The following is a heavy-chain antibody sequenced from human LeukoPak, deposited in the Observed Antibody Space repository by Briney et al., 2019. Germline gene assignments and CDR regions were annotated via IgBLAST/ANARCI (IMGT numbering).Heavy chain of an antibody. CDR2: IRSKANSYAT. D-gene: IGHD6-19*01. V-gene: IGHV3-73*01. J-gene: IGHJ4*02. CDR1: GFTFSGSA. CDR3: TAGVAGQWVSDY. Sequence: PGGSLKLSCAAAGFTFSGSAMHWVRQASGKGLGWVGRIRSKANSYATAYAASVKGRFTISRDDSKNTAYLQMNSLKTEDTAVYYCTAGVAGQWVSDYWGQGTLVTVSS.